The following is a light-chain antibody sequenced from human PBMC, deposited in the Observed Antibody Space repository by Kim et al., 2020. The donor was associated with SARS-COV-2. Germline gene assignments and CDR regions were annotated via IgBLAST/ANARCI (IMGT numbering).Light chain of an antibody. CDR3: QQFNDYPIT. CDR2: DAS. CDR1: QGIDSA. V-gene: IGKV1D-13*01. Sequence: AAAGDRVTITCRASQGIDSAVAWYQQKPGKDTNLLIYDASILESGVPSRFSGSGSGTDFTLTISGLQVEDIATYYCQQFNDYPITFGQGTRLEIK. J-gene: IGKJ5*01.